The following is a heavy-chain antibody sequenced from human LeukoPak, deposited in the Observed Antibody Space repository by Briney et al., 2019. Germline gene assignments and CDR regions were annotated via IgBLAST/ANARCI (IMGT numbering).Heavy chain of an antibody. Sequence: GGSLTLSWAASGFIISRYVMKWARQAPGQGREWLTGITDNGQTTYSAHSVKVQVTISRDNSKNTLYLQMDRLSVEDTAVYYYAKVKGYSSNGGSYYCGLDVWGRGTTVAVSS. CDR1: GFIISRYV. D-gene: IGHD6-13*01. V-gene: IGHV3-23*01. CDR2: ITDNGQTT. J-gene: IGHJ6*02. CDR3: AKVKGYSSNGGSYYCGLDV.